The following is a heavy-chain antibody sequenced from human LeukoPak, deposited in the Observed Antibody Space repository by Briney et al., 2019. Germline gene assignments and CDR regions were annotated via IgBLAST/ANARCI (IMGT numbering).Heavy chain of an antibody. J-gene: IGHJ4*02. V-gene: IGHV4-61*01. CDR2: IYYSGST. D-gene: IGHD6-13*01. CDR1: GGSVSSGSYH. CDR3: ARGVYDGFDY. Sequence: SETLSLTCTVSGGSVSSGSYHWSWIRQPPGTGLEWIGYIYYSGSTNYNPSLKSRVTISVDTSKNQFSLKPSSVTAADTAVYYCARGVYDGFDYWGQGTLVTVSS.